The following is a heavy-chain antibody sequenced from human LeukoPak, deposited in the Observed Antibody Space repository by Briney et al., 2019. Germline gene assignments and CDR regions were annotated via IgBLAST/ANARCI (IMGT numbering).Heavy chain of an antibody. V-gene: IGHV3-21*01. CDR3: ASRGKYRMDV. Sequence: GGSLRLSCAASGFTFSSYSMNWVRQAPGKGLEWVSSISSSSSYIHYADSVKGRFTISRDNAKNSLYLQMNSLRAEDTAVYYCASRGKYRMDVWGKGTTVTVSS. CDR2: ISSSSSYI. J-gene: IGHJ6*04. D-gene: IGHD3-10*01. CDR1: GFTFSSYS.